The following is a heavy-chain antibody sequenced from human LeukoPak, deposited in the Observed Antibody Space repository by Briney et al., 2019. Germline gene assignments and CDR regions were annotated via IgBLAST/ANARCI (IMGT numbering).Heavy chain of an antibody. CDR2: IYYSGST. J-gene: IGHJ3*02. D-gene: IGHD2-2*01. Sequence: SETLSLTCTVSGGSISSYYWSWIRQPPGKGLEWIGHIYYSGSTNYNPSLKSRVTISVDTSKNQFSLKLSSVTAADTAVYYCARGVVPAIANDAFDIWGQGTMVTVSS. V-gene: IGHV4-59*01. CDR3: ARGVVPAIANDAFDI. CDR1: GGSISSYY.